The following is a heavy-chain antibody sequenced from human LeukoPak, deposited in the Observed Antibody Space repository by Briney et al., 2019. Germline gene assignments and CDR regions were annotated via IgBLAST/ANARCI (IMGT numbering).Heavy chain of an antibody. CDR3: ARRGGSSIAAPGLYYYYMDV. J-gene: IGHJ6*03. Sequence: GASVTVSCKASGYTFTSYYMHWVRQAPGQGLEWMGIINPSGGSTSYAQKFQGRVTMTRDTSTSTVYMELSSLRSEDTAVYYCARRGGSSIAAPGLYYYYMDVWGKGTTVTVSS. CDR1: GYTFTSYY. V-gene: IGHV1-46*01. CDR2: INPSGGST. D-gene: IGHD6-6*01.